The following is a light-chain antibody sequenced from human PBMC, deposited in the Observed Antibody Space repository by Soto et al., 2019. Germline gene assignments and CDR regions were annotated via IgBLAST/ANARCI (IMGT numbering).Light chain of an antibody. Sequence: QSVLTQPPSASGTPGQGITISCSGRSSNIGANTVNWYQQLPGTAPKLLIYSTNERPSGVPDRFSGSKSGTSASLAISGLQSEDEADYHCAAWDDSLNGVVFGGGTKLTVL. CDR2: STN. J-gene: IGLJ2*01. V-gene: IGLV1-44*01. CDR1: SSNIGANT. CDR3: AAWDDSLNGVV.